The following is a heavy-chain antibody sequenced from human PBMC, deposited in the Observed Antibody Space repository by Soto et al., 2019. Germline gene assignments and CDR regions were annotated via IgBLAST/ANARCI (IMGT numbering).Heavy chain of an antibody. CDR2: ISTYNGNT. CDR3: ARDWPGYYDSSGSYFDS. Sequence: QVQLVQSGTEVKKPGASVKVSCKASGYTFTSYGITWVRQAPGQGLEWMGWISTYNGNTNYAQKLQGRVTMTTDTSTSTAYMELRSLRSDDTAVYYCARDWPGYYDSSGSYFDSWGQGTLVTVSS. V-gene: IGHV1-18*04. J-gene: IGHJ4*02. CDR1: GYTFTSYG. D-gene: IGHD3-22*01.